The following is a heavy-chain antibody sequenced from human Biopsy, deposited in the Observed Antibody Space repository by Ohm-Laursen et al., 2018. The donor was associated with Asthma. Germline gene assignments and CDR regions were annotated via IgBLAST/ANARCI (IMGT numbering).Heavy chain of an antibody. D-gene: IGHD6-19*01. Sequence: GASVKVSCKAPGGTFSNFAISWVRQAPGQRLEWLGGIMTVFGTTNYAQKFQGRVTITADESTSTAYMEVTSLRSEDTAIYYCARCQVGYSSGWSLLLKKIYYSGMDVWGQGTAVTVSS. V-gene: IGHV1-69*13. CDR3: ARCQVGYSSGWSLLLKKIYYSGMDV. CDR2: IMTVFGTT. CDR1: GGTFSNFA. J-gene: IGHJ6*02.